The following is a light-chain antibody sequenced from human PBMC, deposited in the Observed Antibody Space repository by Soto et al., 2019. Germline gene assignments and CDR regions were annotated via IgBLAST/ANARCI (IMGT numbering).Light chain of an antibody. Sequence: EIVLTKSPGTLSLSKGERATLSCRASQTVRNNYLAWYQQKPGRAPRLLIYDASSRATGIPDRFSGGGSGTDFTLTISRLEPEDFAVYYCQLFSSYPLTFGGVTKVDIK. V-gene: IGKV3-20*01. CDR1: QTVRNNY. CDR3: QLFSSYPLT. CDR2: DAS. J-gene: IGKJ4*01.